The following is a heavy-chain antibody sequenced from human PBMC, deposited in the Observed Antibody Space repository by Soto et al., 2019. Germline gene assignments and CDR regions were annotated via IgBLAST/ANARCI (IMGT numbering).Heavy chain of an antibody. CDR1: GYTFNTYG. D-gene: IGHD3-3*01. J-gene: IGHJ5*02. V-gene: IGHV1-18*01. CDR2: ISAYDGKT. CDR3: ARDPHEFWTSYWFAP. Sequence: GASVKVSCKTSGYTFNTYGINWVRQAPGQGLELMGWISAYDGKTTYAEKFQGRVTMTTDTSTSTAYMELRSLRSDDTAIYYCARDPHEFWTSYWFAPWGQGTPVTVSS.